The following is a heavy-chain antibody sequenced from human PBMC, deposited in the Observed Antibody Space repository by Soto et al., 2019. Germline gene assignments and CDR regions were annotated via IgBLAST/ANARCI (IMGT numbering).Heavy chain of an antibody. J-gene: IGHJ4*02. CDR3: ARVNFRNNWHEPHFDY. CDR1: GYSISSGSS. D-gene: IGHD1-1*01. V-gene: IGHV4-38-2*01. Sequence: NPSETLSLTCAVSGYSISSGSSWGWIRQPPGRGLEWIGTIYHSGSIYYNPSLKSRVAMSVDTSRNQFSLNLNSVTAADTAVYYCARVNFRNNWHEPHFDYWGLGILVTVSS. CDR2: IYHSGSI.